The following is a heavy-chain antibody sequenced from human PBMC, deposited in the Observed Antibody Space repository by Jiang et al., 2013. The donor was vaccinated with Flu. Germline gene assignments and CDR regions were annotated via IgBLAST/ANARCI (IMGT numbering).Heavy chain of an antibody. Sequence: VQLLESGGDLVQPGGSLRLSCAAPGFIFNNYPMTWVRQAPGKGLEWVSSISNSGDSTYYADSAKGRFTISRDNSKDTLFLQVNSLRAEDTASYYCAKHNYADYRGARGLDVWGQGTTVTVSS. V-gene: IGHV3-23*01. CDR2: ISNSGDST. CDR3: AKHNYADYRGARGLDV. J-gene: IGHJ6*02. D-gene: IGHD4-17*01. CDR1: GFIFNNYP.